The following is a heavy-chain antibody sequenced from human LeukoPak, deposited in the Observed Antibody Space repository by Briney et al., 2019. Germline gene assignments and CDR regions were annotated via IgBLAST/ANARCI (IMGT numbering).Heavy chain of an antibody. CDR2: IIPIFGTA. CDR1: GGTFSSYA. D-gene: IGHD2-2*01. J-gene: IGHJ4*02. Sequence: GASVKVSCKASGGTFSSYAISWVRQAPGQGLEWMGGIIPIFGTANYAQKFQGRVTITADESTSTAYMELSSLRSEDTAVCYCARDCGSTSCPFDYWGQGTLVTVSS. V-gene: IGHV1-69*01. CDR3: ARDCGSTSCPFDY.